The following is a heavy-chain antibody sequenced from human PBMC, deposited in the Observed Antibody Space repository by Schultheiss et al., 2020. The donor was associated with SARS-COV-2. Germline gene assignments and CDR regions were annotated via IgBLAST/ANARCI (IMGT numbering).Heavy chain of an antibody. CDR3: ARPRAYYYDSSGHFDY. CDR2: ISYDGSNK. D-gene: IGHD3-22*01. V-gene: IGHV3-30*07. CDR1: GFTFSSYW. J-gene: IGHJ4*02. Sequence: GGSLRLSCAASGFTFSSYWMSWVRQAPGKGLEWVAVISYDGSNKYYADSVKGRFTISRDNAKNSLYLQMNSLRAEDTAVYYCARPRAYYYDSSGHFDYWGQGTLVTVSS.